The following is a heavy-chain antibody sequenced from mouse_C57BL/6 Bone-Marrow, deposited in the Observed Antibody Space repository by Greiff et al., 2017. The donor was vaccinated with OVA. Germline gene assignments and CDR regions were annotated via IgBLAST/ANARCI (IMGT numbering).Heavy chain of an antibody. V-gene: IGHV3-6*01. J-gene: IGHJ4*01. CDR1: GYSITSGYY. Sequence: EVKLMESGPGLVKPSQSLSLTCSVTGYSITSGYYWNWIRQFPGNKLEWMGYISYDGSNNYNPSLKNRISITRDTSKNQFFLKLNSVTTEDTATYYCAGGAVASMDYWGQGTSVTVSS. CDR2: ISYDGSN. CDR3: AGGAVASMDY.